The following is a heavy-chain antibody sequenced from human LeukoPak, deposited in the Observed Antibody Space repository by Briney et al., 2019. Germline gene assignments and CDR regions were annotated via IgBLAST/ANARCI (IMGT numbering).Heavy chain of an antibody. CDR2: IKQDGSEK. J-gene: IGHJ3*02. V-gene: IGHV3-7*04. D-gene: IGHD2-21*02. CDR3: AGARIVVVTANDPFDI. CDR1: GFTFSSYW. Sequence: PGGSLRLSCAASGFTFSSYWMNWVRQAPGKGLEWVANIKQDGSEKYYVDSVKGRFTISRDNAKNSLYLQMNSLRAEDTAVYYCAGARIVVVTANDPFDIWGQGKMVPVFS.